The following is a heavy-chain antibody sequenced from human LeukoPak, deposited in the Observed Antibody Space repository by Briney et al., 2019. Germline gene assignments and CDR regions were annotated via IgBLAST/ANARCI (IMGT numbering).Heavy chain of an antibody. CDR1: GGTFSSYA. J-gene: IGHJ4*02. V-gene: IGHV1-69*05. CDR3: ARAYDSSGEIDY. Sequence: SVKVSCKASGGTFSSYAISWVRQAPGQGLEWMGGIIPIFGTANYAQTFQGRVTITTDESTSAAYMELSSLRSEDTAVYYCARAYDSSGEIDYWGQGTLVTVSS. D-gene: IGHD3-22*01. CDR2: IIPIFGTA.